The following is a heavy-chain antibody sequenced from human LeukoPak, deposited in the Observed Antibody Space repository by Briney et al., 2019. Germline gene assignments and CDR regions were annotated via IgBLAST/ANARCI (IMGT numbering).Heavy chain of an antibody. D-gene: IGHD3-10*01. CDR2: ISHSGST. CDR1: GVSLSGYY. Sequence: SETLSLTCEVSGVSLSGYYWSWIRQAPGKGLEWIGEISHSGSTNYNPSLKSRVTISAHTSKNQFSLKLSSVIGADTAVYFCGRNGWGSGNWFYCGQGTLVTVSA. CDR3: GRNGWGSGNWFY. J-gene: IGHJ4*02. V-gene: IGHV4-34*01.